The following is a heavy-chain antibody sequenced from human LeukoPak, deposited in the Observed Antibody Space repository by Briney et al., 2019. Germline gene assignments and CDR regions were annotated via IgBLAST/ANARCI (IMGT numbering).Heavy chain of an antibody. J-gene: IGHJ4*02. D-gene: IGHD1-26*01. CDR1: GVIFSSYG. Sequence: PGGSLRLSCAVSGVIFSSYGMHWVRQAPGKGLEWVATIKEDGSEKYYVASVKGRFTISRDNAKNSLYLQMNSLRAEDTAVYFCARGGWGFDYWGQGTLVTVSS. CDR3: ARGGWGFDY. CDR2: IKEDGSEK. V-gene: IGHV3-7*01.